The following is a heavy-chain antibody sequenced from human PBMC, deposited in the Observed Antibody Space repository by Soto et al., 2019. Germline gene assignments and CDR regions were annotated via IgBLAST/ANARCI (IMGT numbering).Heavy chain of an antibody. J-gene: IGHJ3*02. CDR1: GFTFSNAW. CDR2: IKSKTDGGTT. D-gene: IGHD6-19*01. Sequence: GGSLRLSCAASGFTFSNAWMNWVRQAPGKGLEWVGRIKSKTDGGTTDYAAPVKGRFTMSRDDSKNTLYLQMDSLKTEDTAVYYCTTDVSTGWAHDAFDIWGQGTMVTVSS. CDR3: TTDVSTGWAHDAFDI. V-gene: IGHV3-15*07.